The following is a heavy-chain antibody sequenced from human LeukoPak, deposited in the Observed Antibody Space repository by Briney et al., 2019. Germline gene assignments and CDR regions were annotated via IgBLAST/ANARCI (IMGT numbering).Heavy chain of an antibody. D-gene: IGHD5-12*01. CDR3: AREYSASEH. V-gene: IGHV1-2*02. CDR2: IDPYTGNT. CDR1: GYNFVGYY. Sequence: ASVKVSCKASGYNFVGYYLHWVRQAPGQGLEWMAWIDPYTGNTHYAQKIQGRITVTRDTSLSTTYMELNWLTSDDTALYYCAREYSASEHWGQGTLVTVSS. J-gene: IGHJ1*01.